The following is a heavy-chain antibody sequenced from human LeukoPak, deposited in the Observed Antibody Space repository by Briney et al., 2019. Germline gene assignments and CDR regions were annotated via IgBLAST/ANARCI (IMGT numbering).Heavy chain of an antibody. V-gene: IGHV3-21*01. D-gene: IGHD4-17*01. CDR3: ARDRLIYGDYGDAFDI. CDR2: ISSSSSYI. J-gene: IGHJ3*02. CDR1: GFTFSSYS. Sequence: PGGSLRLSCAASGFTFSSYSMNWVRQAPGKGLEWVSSISSSSSYIYYTDSVKGRFTISRDNAKTSLYLQMNSLRAGDTAVYYCARDRLIYGDYGDAFDIWGQGTMVTVSS.